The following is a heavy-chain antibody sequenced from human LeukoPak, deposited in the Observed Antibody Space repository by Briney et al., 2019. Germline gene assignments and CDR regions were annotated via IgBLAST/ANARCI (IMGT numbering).Heavy chain of an antibody. CDR1: GFTFSSYG. CDR2: IRYDGSNK. V-gene: IGHV3-30*02. J-gene: IGHJ6*02. CDR3: ARDADSTIPFYYYYYGMDV. Sequence: GGSLRLSCAASGFTFSSYGMHWVRQAPGKGLEWVAFIRYDGSNKYYADSVKGRFTISRDNAKNSLYLQMNSLRAEDTAVYYCARDADSTIPFYYYYYGMDVWGQGTTVTVSS. D-gene: IGHD5/OR15-5a*01.